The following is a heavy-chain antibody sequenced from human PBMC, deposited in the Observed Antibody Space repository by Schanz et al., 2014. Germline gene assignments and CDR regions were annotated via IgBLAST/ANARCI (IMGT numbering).Heavy chain of an antibody. CDR1: GFSFGTYA. D-gene: IGHD5-12*01. CDR3: ARKVVATIGGYYDN. CDR2: ISGTGGDDT. Sequence: EVHLLESGGGLVQPGGSLRLSCAASGFSFGTYAMSWVRQAPGKGLLWVSSISGTGGDDTYYADSVKGRFTISRDNSKNTLFLQMNSLRAEDTAVYYCARKVVATIGGYYDNWGQGTLVIVSS. J-gene: IGHJ4*02. V-gene: IGHV3-23*01.